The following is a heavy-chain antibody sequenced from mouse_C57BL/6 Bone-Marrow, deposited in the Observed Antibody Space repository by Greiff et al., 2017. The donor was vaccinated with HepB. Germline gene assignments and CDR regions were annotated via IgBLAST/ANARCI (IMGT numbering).Heavy chain of an antibody. CDR3: ARHGSSSYWYFDV. CDR1: GFTFSSYG. D-gene: IGHD1-1*01. V-gene: IGHV5-6*02. CDR2: ISSGGGYT. J-gene: IGHJ1*03. Sequence: EVKLEESGGDLVKPGGSLKLSCAASGFTFSSYGMSWVRQTPDKRLEWVATISSGGGYTYYPDSVKGRFTISRDNAKNTLYLQMSSLKSEDTAMYYCARHGSSSYWYFDVWGTGTTVTVSS.